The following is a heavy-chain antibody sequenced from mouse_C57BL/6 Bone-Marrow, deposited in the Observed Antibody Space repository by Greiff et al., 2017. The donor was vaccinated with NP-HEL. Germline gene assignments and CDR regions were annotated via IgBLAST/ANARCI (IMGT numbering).Heavy chain of an antibody. CDR2: INPNNGGT. J-gene: IGHJ3*01. CDR1: GYTFTDYN. D-gene: IGHD4-1*01. V-gene: IGHV1-18*01. Sequence: EVKLMESGPELVKPGASVKIPCKASGYTFTDYNMDWVKQSHGKSLEWIGDINPNNGGTIYNQKFKGKATLTVDKSSSTAYMELRSLTSEDTAVYYCARSGTGGFAYWGQGTLVTVSA. CDR3: ARSGTGGFAY.